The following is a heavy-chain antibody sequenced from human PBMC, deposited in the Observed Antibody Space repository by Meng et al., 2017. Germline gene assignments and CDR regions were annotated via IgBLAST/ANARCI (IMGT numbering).Heavy chain of an antibody. V-gene: IGHV1-2*02. J-gene: IGHJ5*02. CDR1: GYTFTGYY. CDR2: INPNSGGT. CDR3: AREGSGSYYRFGWFDP. Sequence: QVQRVQSVAEVKKPGASVKVACKASGYTFTGYYMHWVRQAPGQGLEWMGWINPNSGGTNYAQKFQGRVTMTRDTSISTAYMELSRLRSDDTAVYYCAREGSGSYYRFGWFDPWGQGTLVTVSS. D-gene: IGHD3-10*01.